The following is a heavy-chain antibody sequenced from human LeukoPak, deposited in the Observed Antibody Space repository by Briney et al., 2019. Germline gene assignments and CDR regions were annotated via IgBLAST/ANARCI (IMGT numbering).Heavy chain of an antibody. CDR3: ARDLRYSSSWYEKGDY. CDR2: ISAYNGNT. V-gene: IGHV1-18*01. J-gene: IGHJ4*02. CDR1: GGTFSSYA. D-gene: IGHD6-13*01. Sequence: ASVKVSCKASGGTFSSYAISWVRQAPGQGLEWMGWISAYNGNTSYAQKLQGRVTMTTDTSTSTAYMELRSLRSDDTAVYYCARDLRYSSSWYEKGDYWGQGTLVTVSS.